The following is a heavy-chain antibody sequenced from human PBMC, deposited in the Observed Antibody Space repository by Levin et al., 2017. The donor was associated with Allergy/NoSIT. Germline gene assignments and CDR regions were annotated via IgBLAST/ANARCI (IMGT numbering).Heavy chain of an antibody. CDR2: ISYDGSNK. J-gene: IGHJ6*02. CDR1: GFTFSSYG. CDR3: AKDTVRGSHRTGMDV. V-gene: IGHV3-30*18. D-gene: IGHD3-10*01. Sequence: GESLKISCAASGFTFSSYGMHWVRQAPGKGLEWVAVISYDGSNKYYADSVKGRFTISRDNSKNTLYLQMNSLRAEDTAVYYCAKDTVRGSHRTGMDVWGQGTTVTVSS.